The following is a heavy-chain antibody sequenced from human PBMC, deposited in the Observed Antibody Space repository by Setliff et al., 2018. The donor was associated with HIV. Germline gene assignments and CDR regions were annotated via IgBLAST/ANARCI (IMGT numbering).Heavy chain of an antibody. J-gene: IGHJ6*03. V-gene: IGHV1-18*01. D-gene: IGHD1-20*01. CDR2: ISAYNGNT. Sequence: ASVKVSCKASGYTFTSYGISWVRQAPGQGLEWMGWISAYNGNTNYAQKFQDRVTITADKSTDTAYMELSSLRSEDTAVYYCARDIGRYYYYMDVWGKGTTVTVSS. CDR1: GYTFTSYG. CDR3: ARDIGRYYYYMDV.